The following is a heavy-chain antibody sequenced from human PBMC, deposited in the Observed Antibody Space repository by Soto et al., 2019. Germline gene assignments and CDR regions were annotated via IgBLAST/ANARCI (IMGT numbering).Heavy chain of an antibody. CDR3: ARVGAMAGTYYYYYYMDV. Sequence: PGGSLRLSCAASGFTFSYYWMHWVRQAPGKGLVWVARINSDGSNTTYADSVKGRFTLSRDNAKNMLYLQMNSLRAEDTAVYYCARVGAMAGTYYYYYYMDVWGKGTTVTVSS. CDR1: GFTFSYYW. CDR2: INSDGSNT. D-gene: IGHD5-18*01. V-gene: IGHV3-74*01. J-gene: IGHJ6*03.